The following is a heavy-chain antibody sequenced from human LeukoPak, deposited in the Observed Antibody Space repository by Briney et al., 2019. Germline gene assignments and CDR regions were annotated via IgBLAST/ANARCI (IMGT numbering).Heavy chain of an antibody. CDR1: GGSISSYY. D-gene: IGHD3-10*01. CDR2: IYYSGST. Sequence: SETLSLTCTVSGGSISSYYWRWIRQPPGKGLEWIGYIYYSGSTNYNPSLKSRVTISVDTSKNQFSLKLSSVTAADTAVYYCARLPGDFDYWGQGTLVTVSS. V-gene: IGHV4-59*08. J-gene: IGHJ4*02. CDR3: ARLPGDFDY.